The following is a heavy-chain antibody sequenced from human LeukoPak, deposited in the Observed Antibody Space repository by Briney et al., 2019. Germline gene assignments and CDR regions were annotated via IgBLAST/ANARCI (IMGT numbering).Heavy chain of an antibody. Sequence: SVKVSCKASGGTFSSYAISWVRQAPGQGLEWMGRIIPILGIANYAQKFQGRVTITADKSTSTAYMELSSLRSEDTAVYYCASDDSSGYSLFDYWGQGTLVTVSS. V-gene: IGHV1-69*04. CDR2: IIPILGIA. J-gene: IGHJ4*02. CDR1: GGTFSSYA. D-gene: IGHD3-22*01. CDR3: ASDDSSGYSLFDY.